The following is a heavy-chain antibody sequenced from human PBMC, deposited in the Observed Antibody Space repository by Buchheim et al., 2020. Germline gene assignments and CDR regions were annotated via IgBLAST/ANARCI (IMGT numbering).Heavy chain of an antibody. D-gene: IGHD5-12*01. CDR1: GFTFSSYE. CDR3: GKGRQDHPFPEWLILDV. CDR2: ISSSGSTI. V-gene: IGHV3-48*03. J-gene: IGHJ6*02. Sequence: EVQLVESGGGLVQPGGSLRLSCAASGFTFSSYEMNWVRQAPGKGLEWVSYISSSGSTIYYADSVKGRFTISRDISKSTVYLQMNSLRAEDTAIYYCGKGRQDHPFPEWLILDVWGQGTT.